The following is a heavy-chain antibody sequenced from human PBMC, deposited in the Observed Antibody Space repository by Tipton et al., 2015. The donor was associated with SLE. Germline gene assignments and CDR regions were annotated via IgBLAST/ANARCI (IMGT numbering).Heavy chain of an antibody. CDR2: IYYSGST. V-gene: IGHV4-61*01. Sequence: TLSLTCSVSGGSITSYSFYWSWIRQPPGKGLEWIGYIYYSGSTNYNPSLKSRVTISVDTSKNQFSLKLSSVTAADTAVYYCARSAGYGSNWAHFDYWGQGTLVTVSS. J-gene: IGHJ4*02. CDR3: ARSAGYGSNWAHFDY. D-gene: IGHD6-13*01. CDR1: GGSITSYSFY.